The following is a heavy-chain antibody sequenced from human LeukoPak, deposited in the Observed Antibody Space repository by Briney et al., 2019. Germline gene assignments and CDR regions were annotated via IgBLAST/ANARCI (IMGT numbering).Heavy chain of an antibody. V-gene: IGHV4-39*07. D-gene: IGHD3-10*01. J-gene: IGHJ4*02. CDR2: IYYSGST. CDR3: ARVLLRWYYYGSGSYYNFSYFDY. Sequence: PSETLSLTCTVSGGSISSSSYYWGWIRQPPGKGLEWIGSIYYSGSTYYNTSLKSRVTISVDTSKNQFSLKLSSVTAADTAVYYCARVLLRWYYYGSGSYYNFSYFDYWGQGTLVTVSS. CDR1: GGSISSSSYY.